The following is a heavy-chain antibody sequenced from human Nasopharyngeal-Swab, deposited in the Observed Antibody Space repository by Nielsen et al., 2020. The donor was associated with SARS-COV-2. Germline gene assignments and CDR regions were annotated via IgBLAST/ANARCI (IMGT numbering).Heavy chain of an antibody. J-gene: IGHJ3*02. Sequence: GESLKISCAASGFTFSDYYMSWIREAPGKGLEWVSYISSSGSTKYYADSVKGRFTISRDNAKNSLYRQMNSLRAEDTAVYYCARGEVVAVRADAFDIWGQGTMVTVSS. CDR1: GFTFSDYY. CDR3: ARGEVVAVRADAFDI. CDR2: ISSSGSTK. D-gene: IGHD2-15*01. V-gene: IGHV3-11*04.